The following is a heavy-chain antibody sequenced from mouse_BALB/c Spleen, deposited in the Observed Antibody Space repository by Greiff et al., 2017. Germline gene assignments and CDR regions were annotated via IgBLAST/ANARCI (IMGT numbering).Heavy chain of an antibody. CDR1: GYTFTSYT. V-gene: IGHV1-4*01. Sequence: QVQLQQSGAELARPGASVKMSCKASGYTFTSYTMHWVKQRPGQGLEWIGYINPSSGYTNYNQKFKDKATLTADKSSSTSYMQLSSLTSEDSAVYYCASVRNYVDYAMDYWGQGTSVTVSS. CDR3: ASVRNYVDYAMDY. CDR2: INPSSGYT. J-gene: IGHJ4*01. D-gene: IGHD2-1*01.